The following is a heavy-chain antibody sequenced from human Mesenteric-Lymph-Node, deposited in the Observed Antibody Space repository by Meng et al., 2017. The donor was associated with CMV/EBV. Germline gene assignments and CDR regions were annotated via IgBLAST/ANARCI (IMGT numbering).Heavy chain of an antibody. CDR1: GYTFTSYG. CDR3: ARGLRLDP. V-gene: IGHV1-8*02. CDR2: MNPNNDNT. Sequence: ASVKVSCKASGYTFTSYGINWVRQATGQGLEWMGWMNPNNDNTVYAQKFQGRVTMTRNTSVSTAYMELTSLTSEDTAVYYCARGLRLDPWGQGTLVTVSS. J-gene: IGHJ5*02.